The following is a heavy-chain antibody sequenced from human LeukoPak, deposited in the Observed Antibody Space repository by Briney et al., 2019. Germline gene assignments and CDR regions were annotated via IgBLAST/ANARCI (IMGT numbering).Heavy chain of an antibody. Sequence: GRSLRLSCAASGFTFDDYAMHWVRQAPGKGLEWVSGISWNSGSIGYADSVKGRFTISRDNAKNSLCLQMNSLRAEDTALYYCAKDTGSGWYYFDYWGQGTLVTVSS. CDR2: ISWNSGSI. J-gene: IGHJ4*02. CDR1: GFTFDDYA. CDR3: AKDTGSGWYYFDY. V-gene: IGHV3-9*01. D-gene: IGHD6-19*01.